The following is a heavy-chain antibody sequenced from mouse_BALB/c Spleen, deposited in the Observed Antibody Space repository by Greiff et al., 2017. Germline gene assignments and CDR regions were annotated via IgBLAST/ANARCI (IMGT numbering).Heavy chain of an antibody. CDR2: IDPSNSET. V-gene: IGHV1S29*02. CDR3: ARDREVRRYYFDY. Sequence: VQLQQSGPELVKPGASVKISCKASGYTFTDYNMHWVKQSHGKSLEWIGMIDPSNSETRLNQKFKDKATLNVDKSSNTAYMQLSSLTSEDSAVYYCARDREVRRYYFDYWGQGTTLTVSS. J-gene: IGHJ2*01. D-gene: IGHD2-14*01. CDR1: GYTFTDYN.